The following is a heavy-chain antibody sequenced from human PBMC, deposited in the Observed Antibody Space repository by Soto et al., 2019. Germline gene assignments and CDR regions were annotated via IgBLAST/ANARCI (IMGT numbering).Heavy chain of an antibody. J-gene: IGHJ6*02. CDR1: GYTFTSYD. CDR3: ASKLQLHYYYGMDV. V-gene: IGHV1-8*01. Sequence: ASMKVSCKASGYTFTSYDINWVRQATGQGLEWMGWMNPNSGNTGYAQKFQGRVTMTRNTSISTAYMELSSLRSEDTAVYYCASKLQLHYYYGMDVWGQGTTVTVSS. CDR2: MNPNSGNT. D-gene: IGHD2-2*01.